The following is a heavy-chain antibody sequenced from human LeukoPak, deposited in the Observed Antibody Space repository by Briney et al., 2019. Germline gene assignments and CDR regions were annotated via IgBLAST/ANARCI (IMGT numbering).Heavy chain of an antibody. D-gene: IGHD1-26*01. Sequence: ASVKVSCKASGGTFSSYAIRWVRQAPGQGLEWMGGIIPIFGTANYAQKFQGRVTITADKSTSTAYMELSSLRSEDTAVYYCARDAHSPENRIVGATSGWGQGTLVTVSS. CDR1: GGTFSSYA. J-gene: IGHJ4*02. V-gene: IGHV1-69*06. CDR2: IIPIFGTA. CDR3: ARDAHSPENRIVGATSG.